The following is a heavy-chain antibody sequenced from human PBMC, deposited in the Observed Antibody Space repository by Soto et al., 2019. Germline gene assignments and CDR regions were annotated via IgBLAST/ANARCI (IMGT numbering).Heavy chain of an antibody. CDR3: GSGPSTTWIDN. CDR2: IYSGGNT. V-gene: IGHV4-39*01. D-gene: IGHD2-2*01. CDR1: GASITGYLYY. J-gene: IGHJ4*02. Sequence: QLQVQEPGPGQVKPSQTLSLTCPVSGASITGYLYYWGGTRPPPGKGLEWFGSIYSGGNTYYNPSRRSRLTIFVDTAKNLIPLKLSSVTAADSAIYYCGSGPSTTWIDNWGLGTQVSVSS.